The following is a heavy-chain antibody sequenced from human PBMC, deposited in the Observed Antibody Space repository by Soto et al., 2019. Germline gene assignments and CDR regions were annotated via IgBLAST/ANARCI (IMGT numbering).Heavy chain of an antibody. J-gene: IGHJ4*02. V-gene: IGHV1-69*06. D-gene: IGHD3-22*01. CDR2: IIPIFGTA. CDR1: GCTFSSFA. CDR3: ASATPRGYYARRAYYFGY. Sequence: SVKVSCKASGCTFSSFASSWVRQAPGQGLEWMGGIIPIFGTANYAQKFQGRVTIMADKSTTTAYMELSSSRSEDTALYYCASATPRGYYARRAYYFGYWGQGTL.